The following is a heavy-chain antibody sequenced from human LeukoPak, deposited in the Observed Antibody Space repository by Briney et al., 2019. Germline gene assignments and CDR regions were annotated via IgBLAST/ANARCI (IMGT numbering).Heavy chain of an antibody. J-gene: IGHJ4*02. CDR2: IYHSGST. CDR1: GGSISSGGYS. CDR3: GNGDNSSGFDY. Sequence: PSQTLSLTCAVSGGSISSGGYSWSWIRQPPGKGLEWIGYIYHSGSTYYNPSLKSRVTISVDTSKNQFSLKLSSVTAADTAVYYCGNGDNSSGFDYWGQGTLVTVSS. V-gene: IGHV4-30-2*01. D-gene: IGHD6-19*01.